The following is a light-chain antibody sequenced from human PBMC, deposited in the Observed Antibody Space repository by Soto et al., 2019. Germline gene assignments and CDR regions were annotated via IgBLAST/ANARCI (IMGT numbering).Light chain of an antibody. V-gene: IGLV1-47*01. Sequence: QPVLTQPPSASGTPGQRVTISCSGSSSNIGSNYVYWYQQLPGTVPQLLIYRNSERPSGVPDRFSGSKSGTSASLAISGPRSEDEADYYCAAWDDSLSGVVFGGGTKLTVL. CDR3: AAWDDSLSGVV. CDR1: SSNIGSNY. CDR2: RNS. J-gene: IGLJ2*01.